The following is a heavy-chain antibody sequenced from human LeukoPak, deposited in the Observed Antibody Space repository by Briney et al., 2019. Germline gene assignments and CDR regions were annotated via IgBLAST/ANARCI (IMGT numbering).Heavy chain of an antibody. V-gene: IGHV3-30-3*01. CDR1: GFTFSSYA. CDR2: ISYDGSNK. CDR3: ARDQSGANYSGYDFTLAYYFDY. Sequence: PGGSLRLSCAASGFTFSSYAMHWVRQAPGKGLGWVAVISYDGSNKYYADSVKGRFTISRDNSKNTLCLQMNSLRAEDTAVYYCARDQSGANYSGYDFTLAYYFDYWGQGTLVTVSS. J-gene: IGHJ4*02. D-gene: IGHD5-12*01.